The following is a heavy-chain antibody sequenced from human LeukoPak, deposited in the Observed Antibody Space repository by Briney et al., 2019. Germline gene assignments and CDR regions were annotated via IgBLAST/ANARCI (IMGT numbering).Heavy chain of an antibody. J-gene: IGHJ5*02. CDR2: IYYSGST. V-gene: IGHV4-31*03. CDR1: GGSISSGGYY. CDR3: ASVNRNDHRFDP. Sequence: SETLSLTCTVSGGSISSGGYYWSWIRQHPGKGLEWIGYIYYSGSTYYNPSLKSRVTISVDTSKNQFSLKLSSVTAADTAVYYCASVNRNDHRFDPWGQGTLVTVSS. D-gene: IGHD1-1*01.